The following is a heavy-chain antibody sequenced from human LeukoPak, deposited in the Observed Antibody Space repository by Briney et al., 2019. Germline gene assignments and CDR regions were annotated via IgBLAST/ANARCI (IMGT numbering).Heavy chain of an antibody. CDR1: GYTFTSYD. D-gene: IGHD2-21*02. V-gene: IGHV1-8*01. CDR2: MNPNSGNT. J-gene: IGHJ4*02. CDR3: ARDLSPWTMTAVPDY. Sequence: ASVKVSCKASGYTFTSYDINWVRQATGQGLEWMGWMNPNSGNTGYAQKFQGRVTMTRNTSISTAYMELSSLRSDDTAVYYCARDLSPWTMTAVPDYWGQGTLVTVSS.